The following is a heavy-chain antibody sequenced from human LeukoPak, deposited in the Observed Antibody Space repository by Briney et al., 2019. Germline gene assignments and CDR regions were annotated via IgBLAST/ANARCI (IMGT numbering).Heavy chain of an antibody. Sequence: SETLSLTCAVYGGSFSGYYWSWIRQPPGKGLEWIGEINHSGSTNYNPSLKSRVTISVDTSKNQFSLKLSSVAAADTAVYYCARHRGMTTVAPFDYWGQGTLVTVSS. J-gene: IGHJ4*02. CDR1: GGSFSGYY. V-gene: IGHV4-34*01. CDR3: ARHRGMTTVAPFDY. D-gene: IGHD4-23*01. CDR2: INHSGST.